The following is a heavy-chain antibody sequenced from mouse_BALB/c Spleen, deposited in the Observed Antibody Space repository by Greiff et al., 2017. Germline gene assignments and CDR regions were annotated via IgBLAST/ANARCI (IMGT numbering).Heavy chain of an antibody. V-gene: IGHV1-80*01. CDR3: RGYYGSSPLDY. Sequence: QVQLQQSGAELVRPGSSVKISCKASGYAFSSYWMNWVKQRPGQGLEWIGQIYPGDGDTNYNGKFKGKATLTADKSSSTAYMQLSSLTSEDSAVYYCRGYYGSSPLDYWGQGTTLTVSS. CDR2: IYPGDGDT. D-gene: IGHD1-1*01. CDR1: GYAFSSYW. J-gene: IGHJ2*01.